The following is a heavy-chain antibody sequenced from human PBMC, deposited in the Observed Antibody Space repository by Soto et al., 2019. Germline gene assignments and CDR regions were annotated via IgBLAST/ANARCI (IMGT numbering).Heavy chain of an antibody. Sequence: PSETLSLTCTVSGGSISSGGYYWSWIRQHPGKGLEWIGYIYYSGSTYYNPSLKSRVTISVDTSKNQFSLKLSSVTAADTAVYYCARVAGIAAAGLDYWGQGTLVTVSS. CDR3: ARVAGIAAAGLDY. CDR2: IYYSGST. V-gene: IGHV4-31*03. J-gene: IGHJ4*02. D-gene: IGHD6-13*01. CDR1: GGSISSGGYY.